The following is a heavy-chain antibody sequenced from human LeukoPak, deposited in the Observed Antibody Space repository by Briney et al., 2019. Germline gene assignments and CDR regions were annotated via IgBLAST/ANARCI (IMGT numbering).Heavy chain of an antibody. CDR2: ISSSGSNT. CDR1: GFTFGSCE. J-gene: IGHJ4*02. V-gene: IGHV3-48*03. D-gene: IGHD5-24*01. CDR3: ARDRDRDGYNNY. Sequence: PGGSLRLSCAASGFTFGSCEMNWVRQAPGKGLEWVSCISSSGSNTYYADSVKGRFTISRDNAKSSLYLQMNSLRAEDTAVYYCARDRDRDGYNNYWGQGTLVTVSS.